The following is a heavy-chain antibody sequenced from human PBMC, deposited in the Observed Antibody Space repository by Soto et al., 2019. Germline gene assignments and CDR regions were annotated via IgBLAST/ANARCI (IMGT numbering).Heavy chain of an antibody. V-gene: IGHV1-3*01. CDR2: INAGNGNT. CDR1: GYTFTSYA. D-gene: IGHD2-15*01. CDR3: ARAVVAATTVIGSWFDP. J-gene: IGHJ5*02. Sequence: QVQLVQSGAEVKKPGASVKVSCKASGYTFTSYAMHWVRQAPGQRLEWMGWINAGNGNTKYSQKFQGRVTITRDTSASTAYMELSSLRSEDTAVYYCARAVVAATTVIGSWFDPWGQGTLVTVSS.